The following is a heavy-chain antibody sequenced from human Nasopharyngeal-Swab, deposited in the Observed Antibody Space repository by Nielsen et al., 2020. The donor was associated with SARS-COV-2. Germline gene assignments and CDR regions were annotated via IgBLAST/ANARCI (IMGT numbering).Heavy chain of an antibody. CDR3: ARGRIYYDSSGYRRNWFDP. J-gene: IGHJ5*02. CDR2: INHSGST. V-gene: IGHV4-34*01. Sequence: WIRQPPGKGLEWIGEINHSGSTNYNPSLKSRVTRSVDTSKNQFSLKLSSVTAADTAVYYCARGRIYYDSSGYRRNWFDPWGQGTLVTVSS. D-gene: IGHD3-22*01.